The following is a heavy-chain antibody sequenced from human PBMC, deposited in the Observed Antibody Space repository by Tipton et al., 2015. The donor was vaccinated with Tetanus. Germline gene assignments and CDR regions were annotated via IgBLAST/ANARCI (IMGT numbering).Heavy chain of an antibody. CDR3: ARESVVALDAFDI. CDR1: GFTFSSYG. Sequence: RSLRLSCAASGFTFSSYGMHWVRQAPGKGLEWVAVISYGGSNKYYADSVKGRFTISRDNSKNTLYLQMNSLRAEGTAVYYCARESVVALDAFDIWGQGTMVTVSS. J-gene: IGHJ3*02. D-gene: IGHD3-22*01. V-gene: IGHV3-30*03. CDR2: ISYGGSNK.